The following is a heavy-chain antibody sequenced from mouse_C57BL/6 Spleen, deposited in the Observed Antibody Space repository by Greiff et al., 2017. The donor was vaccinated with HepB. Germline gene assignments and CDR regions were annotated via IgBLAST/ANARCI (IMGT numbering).Heavy chain of an antibody. CDR1: GYTFTSYD. CDR3: ARSSSYYYGSYWYFDV. D-gene: IGHD1-1*01. J-gene: IGHJ1*03. V-gene: IGHV1-85*01. CDR2: IYPRDGST. Sequence: QVQLKESGPELVKPGASVKLSCKASGYTFTSYDINWVKQRPGQGLEWIGWIYPRDGSTKYNEKFKGKATLTVDTSSSTAYMELHSLTSEDSAVYFCARSSSYYYGSYWYFDVWGTGTTVTVSS.